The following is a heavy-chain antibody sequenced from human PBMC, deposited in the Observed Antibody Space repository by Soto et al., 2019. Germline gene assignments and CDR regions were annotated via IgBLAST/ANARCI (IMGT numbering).Heavy chain of an antibody. CDR1: GFTFSSYA. Sequence: GGSLRLSCAASGFTFSSYAMSWVRQAPGKGLEWVSAISGSGGSTYYADSVKGRFTISRDNSKNTLYLQMNSLRAEDTAVYYCAKEAYYYDSSGYAYYFDYWGQGTLVTVSS. CDR3: AKEAYYYDSSGYAYYFDY. D-gene: IGHD3-22*01. CDR2: ISGSGGST. V-gene: IGHV3-23*01. J-gene: IGHJ4*02.